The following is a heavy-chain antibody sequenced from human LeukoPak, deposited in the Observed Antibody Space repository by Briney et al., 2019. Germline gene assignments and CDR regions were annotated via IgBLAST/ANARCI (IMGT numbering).Heavy chain of an antibody. Sequence: GGSLRLSCAASGFTVSSNYMSWVRQAPGKGLEWVSVINSGGSTYYADSVKGRFTISRDNSKNTLYLQMNSLRAEDTAVYYCARDSVVVVAATRYYYYRMDVWGQGTTVTVSS. J-gene: IGHJ6*02. D-gene: IGHD2-15*01. CDR1: GFTVSSNY. CDR3: ARDSVVVVAATRYYYYRMDV. CDR2: INSGGST. V-gene: IGHV3-53*01.